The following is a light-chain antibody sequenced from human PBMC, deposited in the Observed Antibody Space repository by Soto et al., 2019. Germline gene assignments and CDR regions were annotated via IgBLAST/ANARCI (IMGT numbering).Light chain of an antibody. Sequence: AIRITHSPCSRSASTGERVTITFLASQCISNYLAWYQQKPGKAPKLLIYAASTLQSGVPSRFSGSGSGTEFTLTISSLQPDDFATYYCQQYNSYSRTFGQGTKVDIK. CDR3: QQYNSYSRT. CDR1: QCISNY. CDR2: AAS. V-gene: IGKV1-8*01. J-gene: IGKJ1*01.